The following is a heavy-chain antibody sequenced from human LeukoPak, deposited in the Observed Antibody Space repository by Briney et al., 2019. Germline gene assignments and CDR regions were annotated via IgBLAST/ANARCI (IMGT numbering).Heavy chain of an antibody. CDR2: ISVSAGST. Sequence: GGSLRLSCAASGFTFSTYAMSWVRQAPGKGLEWVSAISVSAGSTYYADSVKGRFTISRDNSKNTLYLQMHSLRADDTALYYCAKGLPTSPPYNWFDTWGQGTLVTVSS. J-gene: IGHJ5*02. D-gene: IGHD5-24*01. CDR1: GFTFSTYA. CDR3: AKGLPTSPPYNWFDT. V-gene: IGHV3-23*01.